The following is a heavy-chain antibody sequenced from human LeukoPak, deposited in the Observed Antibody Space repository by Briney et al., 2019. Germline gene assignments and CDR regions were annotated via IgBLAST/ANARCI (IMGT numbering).Heavy chain of an antibody. Sequence: SETLSLTCAVYGGSFSGYYWSWILQPPGKGLEWIGEINHSGSTNYNPSLKSRVTISVDTSKNQFSLKLSSVTAADTAVYYCARARPPYYYDSSGYPGAFDIWGQGTMVTVSS. D-gene: IGHD3-22*01. CDR2: INHSGST. J-gene: IGHJ3*02. CDR3: ARARPPYYYDSSGYPGAFDI. V-gene: IGHV4-34*01. CDR1: GGSFSGYY.